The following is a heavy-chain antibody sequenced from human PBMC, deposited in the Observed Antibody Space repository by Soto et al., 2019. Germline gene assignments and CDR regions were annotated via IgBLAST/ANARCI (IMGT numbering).Heavy chain of an antibody. Sequence: GGSLRLSCLASGFSFNSFNMNWIRRAPGRGLEWVASISVSGDNIYYGDSMQGRFTISRDNSKRSVFLDLNSLRVEDTAVYYCARDLGLLKSMFDYWGQGTLVTVSS. D-gene: IGHD2-8*01. J-gene: IGHJ4*02. CDR2: ISVSGDNI. V-gene: IGHV3-21*01. CDR3: ARDLGLLKSMFDY. CDR1: GFSFNSFN.